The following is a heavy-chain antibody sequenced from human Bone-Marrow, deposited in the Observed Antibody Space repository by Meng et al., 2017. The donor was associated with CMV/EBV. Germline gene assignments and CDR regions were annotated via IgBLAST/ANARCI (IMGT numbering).Heavy chain of an antibody. D-gene: IGHD2-2*01. CDR3: ARPPYCTSTSCRSDYFDY. Sequence: GSLRLSCVVYGGSFSGYYWSWIRQPPGKGLEWIGEINHSGSTNYNPSLKSRVTISVDTSKNQFPLKLSPVTAADTAVYYCARPPYCTSTSCRSDYFDYWGQGTLVTVSS. CDR2: INHSGST. V-gene: IGHV4-34*01. J-gene: IGHJ4*02. CDR1: GGSFSGYY.